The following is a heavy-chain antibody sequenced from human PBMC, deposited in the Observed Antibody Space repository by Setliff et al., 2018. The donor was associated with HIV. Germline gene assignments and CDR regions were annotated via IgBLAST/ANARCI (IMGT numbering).Heavy chain of an antibody. V-gene: IGHV4-61*09. J-gene: IGHJ3*02. CDR1: GDSISSGSHY. D-gene: IGHD4-17*01. Sequence: PSETLSLTCSVSGDSISSGSHYWTWIRQPAGKRLEWIGHIYNSGSADYNPSLKSRLTISEDTSKNQFSLKLSSVTAADTAIYYCATDNRMTTVEKGAFDIWGQGTMVT. CDR3: ATDNRMTTVEKGAFDI. CDR2: IYNSGSA.